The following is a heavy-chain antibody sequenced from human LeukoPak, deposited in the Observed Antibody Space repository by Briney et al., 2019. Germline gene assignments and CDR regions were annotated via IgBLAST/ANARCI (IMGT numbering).Heavy chain of an antibody. CDR1: GGSISSSSYY. CDR3: ARHNMGSSWTPLYHDAFDI. V-gene: IGHV4-39*01. Sequence: SETLSLTCTVSGGSISSSSYYWGCLRQPPGKGLEWIVSIYDSGSTYYNPSLKSRVTISVETSKNQFSLKLRSVTAADTAVYYCARHNMGSSWTPLYHDAFDIWGQGTMVTVSS. CDR2: IYDSGST. D-gene: IGHD6-13*01. J-gene: IGHJ3*02.